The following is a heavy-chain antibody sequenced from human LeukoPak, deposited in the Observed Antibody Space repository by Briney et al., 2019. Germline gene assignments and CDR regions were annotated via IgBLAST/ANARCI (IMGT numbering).Heavy chain of an antibody. D-gene: IGHD6-6*01. J-gene: IGHJ4*02. Sequence: SETLSLTCTVSGGSISSSSYYWGWIRQPPGKGLEWIGEINHSGSANYNPSLKSRVTISVDTSKNQFSLNLSSVTAADTAVYYCARGGVGSSGYYFDYWGQGTLVTVSS. CDR1: GGSISSSSYY. CDR2: INHSGSA. V-gene: IGHV4-39*07. CDR3: ARGGVGSSGYYFDY.